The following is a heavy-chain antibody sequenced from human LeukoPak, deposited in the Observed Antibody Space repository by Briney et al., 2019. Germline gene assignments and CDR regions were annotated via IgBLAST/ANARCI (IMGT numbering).Heavy chain of an antibody. CDR2: IYYSGST. CDR3: ARGLYCGGDCYSDFDY. Sequence: SETLSLTCTVSGGSIISYYWSWIRQPPGKGLEWIGYIYYSGSTDYNPSLKSRVTISVDTSKNQFSLKLSSVTAADTAVYYCARGLYCGGDCYSDFDYWGQGTLVTVSS. D-gene: IGHD2-21*02. CDR1: GGSIISYY. J-gene: IGHJ4*02. V-gene: IGHV4-59*12.